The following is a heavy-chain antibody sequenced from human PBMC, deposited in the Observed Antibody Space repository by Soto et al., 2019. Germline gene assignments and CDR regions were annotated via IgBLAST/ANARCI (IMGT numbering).Heavy chain of an antibody. J-gene: IGHJ4*02. D-gene: IGHD3-22*01. CDR2: IIPIFGTA. CDR1: GGTFSSYA. Sequence: SVKVSCKASGGTFSSYAISWVRQAPGQGLEWMGGIIPIFGTANYAQKFQGRVTITADKSTSTAYMELSSLRSEDTAVYYCGISGKKYDSSGYRSYYFDYWGQGTLVTVSS. V-gene: IGHV1-69*06. CDR3: GISGKKYDSSGYRSYYFDY.